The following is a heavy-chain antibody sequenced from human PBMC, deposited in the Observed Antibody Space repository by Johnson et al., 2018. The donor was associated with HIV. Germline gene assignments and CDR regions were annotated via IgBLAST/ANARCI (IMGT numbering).Heavy chain of an antibody. V-gene: IGHV3-30*03. J-gene: IGHJ3*02. CDR1: GFSFSSYG. D-gene: IGHD3-22*01. CDR3: YTWDGSGSHAFDI. CDR2: ISYDGSNK. Sequence: QVQLVESGGGVVQPGRSLRLSCAASGFSFSSYGMAWVRQAPGKGLEWVTVISYDGSNKYYADSVKCRFTISRDNAKNSLYLQMNSLRVEDTALYYCYTWDGSGSHAFDIWGQGTMVTVSS.